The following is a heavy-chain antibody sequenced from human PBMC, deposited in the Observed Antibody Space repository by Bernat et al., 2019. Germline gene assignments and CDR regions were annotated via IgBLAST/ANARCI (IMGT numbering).Heavy chain of an antibody. Sequence: EVQLVESGGGLVKPGGSLRLSCAASGFTFSSYSMNWVRQAPGKGLEWVSRINSDGSSTSYADSVKGRFTISRDNAKNTLYLQMNSLRAEDTAVYYCARGFAFDYWGQGTLVTVSS. CDR1: GFTFSSYS. V-gene: IGHV3-74*02. CDR2: INSDGSST. D-gene: IGHD3-10*01. J-gene: IGHJ4*02. CDR3: ARGFAFDY.